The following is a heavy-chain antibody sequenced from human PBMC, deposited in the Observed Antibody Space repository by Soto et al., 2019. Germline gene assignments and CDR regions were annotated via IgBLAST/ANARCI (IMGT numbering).Heavy chain of an antibody. V-gene: IGHV1-69*06. Sequence: ASVKVSCQASGGTFSSYAISWVRQAPGQGLEWMGGIIPIFGTANYAQKFQGRVTITADKSTSTAYMELSSLRSEDTAMYYCASYNWNDGYYFDYWGQGALVTVSS. CDR2: IIPIFGTA. J-gene: IGHJ4*02. CDR1: GGTFSSYA. CDR3: ASYNWNDGYYFDY. D-gene: IGHD1-1*01.